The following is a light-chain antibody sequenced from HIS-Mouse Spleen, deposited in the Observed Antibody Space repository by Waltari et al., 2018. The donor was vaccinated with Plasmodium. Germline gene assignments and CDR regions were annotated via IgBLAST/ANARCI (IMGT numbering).Light chain of an antibody. Sequence: QSALTQPASVSGSPGQSITISCTGTSSDVGCYNLVSWYQQHPGKPPKLMIYEGKKRPSGVSNRFTGSKSGNSASLTISGLQAEDGADYYCCSYAGSSTFVVFGGGTKLTVL. CDR3: CSYAGSSTFVV. V-gene: IGLV2-23*03. CDR2: EGK. J-gene: IGLJ2*01. CDR1: SSDVGCYNL.